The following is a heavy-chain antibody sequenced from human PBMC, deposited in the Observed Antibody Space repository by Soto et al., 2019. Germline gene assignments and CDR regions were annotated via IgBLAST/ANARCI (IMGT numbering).Heavy chain of an antibody. CDR1: GLTFSSYA. CDR2: IASSGGNT. D-gene: IGHD6-19*01. V-gene: IGHV3-23*01. Sequence: EVQLLESGGGLVQPGGSLRLSCEASGLTFSSYAMSWVRQAPGKGLEWVSAIASSGGNTYYAESVKGRFTISRDNPKNTLYLQMNSLRAEDTAVYYCAKGGKRSSDWYLGDYWGQGTLVTVSS. J-gene: IGHJ4*02. CDR3: AKGGKRSSDWYLGDY.